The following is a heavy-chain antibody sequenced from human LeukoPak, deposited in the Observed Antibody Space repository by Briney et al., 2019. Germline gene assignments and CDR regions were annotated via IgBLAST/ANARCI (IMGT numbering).Heavy chain of an antibody. CDR1: GGSIRSYY. V-gene: IGHV4-39*07. CDR2: IYYSRST. CDR3: ARVPRAVAATDY. J-gene: IGHJ4*02. D-gene: IGHD1-26*01. Sequence: NPSETLSLTCTVSGGSIRSYYWNWIRQPPGKGLEWIAIIYYSRSTYYNPSLQSRVTISIDTSKNQFSLKLSSVTAADTAVYYCARVPRAVAATDYWGQGTLVTVSS.